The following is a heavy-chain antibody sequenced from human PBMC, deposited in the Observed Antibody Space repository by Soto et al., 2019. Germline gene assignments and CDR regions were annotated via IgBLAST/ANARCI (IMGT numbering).Heavy chain of an antibody. CDR2: IIPIFGTA. D-gene: IGHD2-21*02. Sequence: QVQLVQSGAEVKKPGSSVKVSCKASGGTFSRYAISWVRQAPGQGREWMGGIIPIFGTANSAQKFQGRVTNTADNSTSTAYMELSSLGSEDTAVYYCARDLCGGDYSTVDYWGQGTLVTVSS. CDR3: ARDLCGGDYSTVDY. V-gene: IGHV1-69*06. CDR1: GGTFSRYA. J-gene: IGHJ4*02.